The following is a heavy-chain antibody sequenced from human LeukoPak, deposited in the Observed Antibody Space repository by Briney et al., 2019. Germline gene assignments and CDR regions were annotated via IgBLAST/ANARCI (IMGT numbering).Heavy chain of an antibody. CDR2: ISPSGGST. J-gene: IGHJ5*02. D-gene: IGHD3-10*01. CDR3: ARVNLRGSNYNWFDP. Sequence: ASVKVSCKASGYTFTSYYMHWVRQAPGQGLEWMGIISPSGGSTSYAQKFQGRVTMTRDTSTSTVYMDLSGLRPDDTADYYCARVNLRGSNYNWFDPWGQGTRVIVSS. CDR1: GYTFTSYY. V-gene: IGHV1-46*01.